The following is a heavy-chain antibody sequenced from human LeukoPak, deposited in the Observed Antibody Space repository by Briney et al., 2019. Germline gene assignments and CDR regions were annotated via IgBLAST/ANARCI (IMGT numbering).Heavy chain of an antibody. D-gene: IGHD6-13*01. V-gene: IGHV3-30-3*01. J-gene: IGHJ4*02. Sequence: PGGSLRLSCAASGFTFSSYAMHWVRQAPGKGLEWVAVISYDGSNKYYADSVKGRLTISRDSSKNMVYLQMNSLRAEDTAVYYCTKANFRATAGTAVDDWGQGTLVTVSS. CDR2: ISYDGSNK. CDR1: GFTFSSYA. CDR3: TKANFRATAGTAVDD.